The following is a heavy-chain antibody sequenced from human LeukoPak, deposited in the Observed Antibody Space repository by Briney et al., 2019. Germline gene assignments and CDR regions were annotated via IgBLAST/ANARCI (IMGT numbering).Heavy chain of an antibody. Sequence: PSETLSLTCAVYGGSFSGYYWSWIRQPPGKGLEWIGSIYYTGTTYYSPSLKSRVTISVDTSKNQFSLKLSSVTAADTAVYYCARRYCSGGSCYYFDYWGQGTLVTVSS. CDR2: IYYTGTT. J-gene: IGHJ4*02. CDR1: GGSFSGYY. CDR3: ARRYCSGGSCYYFDY. V-gene: IGHV4-34*01. D-gene: IGHD2-15*01.